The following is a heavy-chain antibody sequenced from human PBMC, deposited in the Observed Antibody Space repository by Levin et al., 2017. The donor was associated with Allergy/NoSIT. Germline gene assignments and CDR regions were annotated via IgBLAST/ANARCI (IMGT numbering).Heavy chain of an antibody. CDR2: IKQDGSEK. Sequence: SCAASGFTFSSYWMSWVRQAPGKGLEWVANIKQDGSEKYYVDSVKGRFTISRDNAKNSLYLQMNSLRAEDTAVYYCARDSGLFLYSSSHFDYWGQGTLVTVSS. J-gene: IGHJ4*02. D-gene: IGHD6-6*01. CDR3: ARDSGLFLYSSSHFDY. CDR1: GFTFSSYW. V-gene: IGHV3-7*01.